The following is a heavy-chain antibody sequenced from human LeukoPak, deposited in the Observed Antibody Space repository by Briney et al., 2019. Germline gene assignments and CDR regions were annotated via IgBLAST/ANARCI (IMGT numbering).Heavy chain of an antibody. D-gene: IGHD6-25*01. J-gene: IGHJ2*01. CDR3: AREAAATSL. CDR2: IYYSGGT. Sequence: SETLSLTCTVSGGSISSYYWSWIRQPPGKGLEWIGYIYYSGGTNYNPSLKSRVTISVDTSKNQFSLKLSSVTAADTAVYYCAREAAATSLWGRGTLVTVSS. CDR1: GGSISSYY. V-gene: IGHV4-59*01.